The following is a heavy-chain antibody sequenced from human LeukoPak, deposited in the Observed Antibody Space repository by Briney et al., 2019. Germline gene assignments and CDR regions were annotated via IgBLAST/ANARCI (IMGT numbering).Heavy chain of an antibody. V-gene: IGHV4-39*07. J-gene: IGHJ4*02. Sequence: SETLSLTCTVSGASISSSTYYWGWIRQPPGKGLEWIGSASYSGNTYYNPSLKSRVTILVDTSKNQFSLKMTSVTAADTAVYYCARGGDRSFDYWGQGTLVTVSS. CDR2: ASYSGNT. CDR3: ARGGDRSFDY. D-gene: IGHD3-10*01. CDR1: GASISSSTYY.